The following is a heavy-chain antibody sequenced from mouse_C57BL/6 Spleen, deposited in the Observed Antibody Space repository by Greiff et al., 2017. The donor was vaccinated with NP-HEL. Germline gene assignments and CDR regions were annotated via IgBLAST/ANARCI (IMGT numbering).Heavy chain of an antibody. J-gene: IGHJ2*01. V-gene: IGHV1-52*01. CDR2: IDPSDSET. Sequence: QVQLQQPGAELVRPGSSVKLSCKASGYTFTSYWMHWVKQRPIQGLEWIGNIDPSDSETHYNQKFKDKATLTVDKSSSTAYMQLSSLTSEDSAVYYCARSGEHRPYCVDDWGQGATLAVSS. D-gene: IGHD3-2*02. CDR1: GYTFTSYW. CDR3: ARSGEHRPYCVDD.